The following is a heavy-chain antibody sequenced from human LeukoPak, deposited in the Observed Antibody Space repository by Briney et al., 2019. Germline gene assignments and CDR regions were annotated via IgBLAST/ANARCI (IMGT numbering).Heavy chain of an antibody. CDR1: GGTFSSYA. D-gene: IGHD2-21*02. CDR2: IIPILGIT. V-gene: IGHV1-69*04. Sequence: SVKVSCKASGGTFSSYAISWVRQAPGQGLEWMGRIIPILGITNYATNFQGRVTITADKSTSTAYMELSSLRSEDTAVYYCARGLLCGGDCYGHRRVDWDYYYYGMDVWGQGTTVTVSS. J-gene: IGHJ6*02. CDR3: ARGLLCGGDCYGHRRVDWDYYYYGMDV.